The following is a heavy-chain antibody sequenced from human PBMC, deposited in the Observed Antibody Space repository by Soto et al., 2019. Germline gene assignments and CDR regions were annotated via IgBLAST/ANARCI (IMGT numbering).Heavy chain of an antibody. J-gene: IGHJ5*02. D-gene: IGHD6-19*01. CDR3: ASPAGYSSGWSRRGFDP. CDR1: GGTFSSYA. V-gene: IGHV1-69*13. CDR2: IIPIFGTA. Sequence: SVKVSCKASGGTFSSYAISWVRQAPGQGLEWMGGIIPIFGTANYAQKFQGRVTITADESTSTAYMELSSLRSEDTAVYYCASPAGYSSGWSRRGFDPWGQGTLVTVSS.